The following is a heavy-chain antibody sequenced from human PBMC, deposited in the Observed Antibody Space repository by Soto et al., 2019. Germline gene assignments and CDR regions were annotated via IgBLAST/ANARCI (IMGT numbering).Heavy chain of an antibody. Sequence: SETLSLTCAVYGGSFSGYYWSWIRQPPGKGLEWIGEINHSGSTNYNPSLKSRVTISVDTSENQFSLKLSSVTAADTAVYYCARGSSIFGVVIVRGVFDYWGQGTLVTVSS. CDR3: ARGSSIFGVVIVRGVFDY. V-gene: IGHV4-34*01. CDR2: INHSGST. CDR1: GGSFSGYY. J-gene: IGHJ4*02. D-gene: IGHD3-3*01.